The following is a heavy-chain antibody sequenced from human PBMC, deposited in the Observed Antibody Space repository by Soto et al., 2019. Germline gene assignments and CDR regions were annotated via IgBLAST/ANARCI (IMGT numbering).Heavy chain of an antibody. V-gene: IGHV4-59*01. CDR3: ARGYSYGYSAYYFDY. Sequence: PSETLSLTCTVSGGSISSYYWSWIRQPPGKGLEWIGYIYYSGSTNYNPSLKSRVTISVDTSKNQFSLKLSSVTAADTAVYYCARGYSYGYSAYYFDYWGQGTLVTVSS. J-gene: IGHJ4*02. CDR1: GGSISSYY. CDR2: IYYSGST. D-gene: IGHD5-18*01.